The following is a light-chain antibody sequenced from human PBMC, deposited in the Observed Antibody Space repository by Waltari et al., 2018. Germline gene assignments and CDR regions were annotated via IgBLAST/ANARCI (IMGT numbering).Light chain of an antibody. CDR3: CSYGGRSTLV. V-gene: IGLV2-23*02. CDR2: EVT. Sequence: QSALTQPASVSGSPGQSITISCPGTRSYVGASTFITWYQQGPGRAPKLVIYEVTKRPSGVSDRFSGSKSDNTASLTISGLQAEDEADYYCCSYGGRSTLVFGGGTELSVL. CDR1: RSYVGASTF. J-gene: IGLJ3*02.